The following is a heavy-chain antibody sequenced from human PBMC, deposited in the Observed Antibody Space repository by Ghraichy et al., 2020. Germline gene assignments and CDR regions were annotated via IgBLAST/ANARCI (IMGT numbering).Heavy chain of an antibody. D-gene: IGHD2-15*01. CDR1: GFTFSSYW. V-gene: IGHV3-7*01. J-gene: IGHJ4*02. CDR2: IKQDGSEK. CDR3: ARDRWGYCSGGSCYYDSDSYFDY. Sequence: GGSLRLSCAASGFTFSSYWMSWVRQAPGKGLEWVANIKQDGSEKYYVDSVKGRFTISRDNAKNSLYLQMNSLRAEDTAVYYCARDRWGYCSGGSCYYDSDSYFDYWGQGTLVTVSS.